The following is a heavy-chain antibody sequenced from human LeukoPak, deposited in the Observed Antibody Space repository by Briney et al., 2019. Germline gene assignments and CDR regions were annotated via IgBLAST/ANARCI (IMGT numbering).Heavy chain of an antibody. J-gene: IGHJ4*02. CDR1: GYTFTSYA. D-gene: IGHD5-12*01. CDR3: AREKEPMYGGYDPAFDY. Sequence: GASVKVSCKASGYTFTSYAMNWVRQAPGQGLEWMGWINTNTGNPTYAQGFTGRFVFSLDTSVSTAYLQISSLKAEDTAVYYCAREKEPMYGGYDPAFDYWGQGTLVTVSS. CDR2: INTNTGNP. V-gene: IGHV7-4-1*02.